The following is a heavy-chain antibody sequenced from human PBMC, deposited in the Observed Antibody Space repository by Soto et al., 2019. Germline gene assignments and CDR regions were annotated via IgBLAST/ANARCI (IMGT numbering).Heavy chain of an antibody. CDR3: ARGQWLDNS. V-gene: IGHV4-34*01. CDR1: GGSFSDYY. D-gene: IGHD6-19*01. Sequence: ETLSLTCAVYGGSFSDYYWSWIRQPPGKGLEWIGEISHSGNTSYNPSLKSRVTISVDTSKNQFSLNVNSTTAADTAVYYCARGQWLDNSWGQGTRVTVSS. J-gene: IGHJ4*02. CDR2: ISHSGNT.